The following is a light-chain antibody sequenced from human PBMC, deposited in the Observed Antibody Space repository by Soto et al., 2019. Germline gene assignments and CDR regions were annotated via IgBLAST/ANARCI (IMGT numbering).Light chain of an antibody. V-gene: IGLV2-14*01. CDR2: DVS. CDR1: SRDVGGYNY. J-gene: IGLJ2*01. Sequence: QSVLTQPASVSGSPGQSITISCTGTSRDVGGYNYVSWFQQHPGKAPKLMIYDVSTRPSGVSNRFSGSKSGNTASLTISGLQAEDEADYYCRSHTISTTLVFGGGTKLTVL. CDR3: RSHTISTTLV.